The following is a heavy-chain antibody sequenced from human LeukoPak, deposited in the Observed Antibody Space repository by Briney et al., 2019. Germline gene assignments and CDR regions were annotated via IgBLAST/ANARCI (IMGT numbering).Heavy chain of an antibody. Sequence: SETLSLTCTVSGGSISSYYWSWIRQPPGKGLEWIGYIYYGGSTNYNPSLKSRVTISVDTSKNQFSLKLSSVTAADTAVYYCARDHRRDYSSGWWVWFDPWGQGTLVTVSS. V-gene: IGHV4-59*01. CDR2: IYYGGST. CDR3: ARDHRRDYSSGWWVWFDP. J-gene: IGHJ5*02. D-gene: IGHD6-19*01. CDR1: GGSISSYY.